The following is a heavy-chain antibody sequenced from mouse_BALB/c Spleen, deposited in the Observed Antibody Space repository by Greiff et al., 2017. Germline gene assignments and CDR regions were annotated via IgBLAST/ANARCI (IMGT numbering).Heavy chain of an antibody. CDR1: GFAFSSYD. Sequence: EVKVVESGGGLVKPGGSLKLSCAASGFAFSSYDMSWVRQTPEKRLEWVAYISSGGGSTYYPDTVKGRFTISRDNAKNTLYLQMSSLKSEDTAMYYCARHRYDDYYYAMDYWGQGTSVTVSS. V-gene: IGHV5-12-1*01. J-gene: IGHJ4*01. CDR2: ISSGGGST. CDR3: ARHRYDDYYYAMDY. D-gene: IGHD2-14*01.